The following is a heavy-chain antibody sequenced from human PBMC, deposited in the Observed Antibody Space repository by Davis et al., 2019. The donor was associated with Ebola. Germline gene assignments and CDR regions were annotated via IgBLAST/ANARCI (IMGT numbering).Heavy chain of an antibody. CDR2: INTNTGNP. J-gene: IGHJ3*02. Sequence: ASVKASCYASGYTFTNYYMHWVRQAPGQGLEWMGWINTNTGNPTYAHGFTGRFVFSLDTSVSTAYLQISSLKTADTAEYYCARSSMTQDAFDIWGQGTMVTVSS. CDR3: ARSSMTQDAFDI. V-gene: IGHV7-4-1*02. D-gene: IGHD2-2*01. CDR1: GYTFTNYY.